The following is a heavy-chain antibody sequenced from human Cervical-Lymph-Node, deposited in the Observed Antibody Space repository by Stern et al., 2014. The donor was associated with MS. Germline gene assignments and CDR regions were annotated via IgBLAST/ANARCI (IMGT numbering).Heavy chain of an antibody. V-gene: IGHV3-9*01. CDR3: AKDIASARRLIDY. CDR2: ISWNGGSV. D-gene: IGHD6-6*01. CDR1: GFTFDDYA. Sequence: EVQLVESGGGLVQPGRSLRLSCAASGFTFDDYAMHWVRPTPGRGLEWVSGISWNGGSVAYADSVKGRFTISRDNAKNSLYLQMNSLRAEDTAFYYCAKDIASARRLIDYWGQGTLVTVSS. J-gene: IGHJ4*02.